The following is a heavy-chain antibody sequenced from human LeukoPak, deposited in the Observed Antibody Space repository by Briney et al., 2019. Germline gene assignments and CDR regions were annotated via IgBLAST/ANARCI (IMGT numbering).Heavy chain of an antibody. Sequence: PGRSLRLSCTVSGLTFSRHALHWVRQPPGRGLEWVAVISYDGSSKYYSDSVQGRFTISRDNSRHTVYLQMNSLGPEDTAIYFCARDKWEYCRSSTCYGRIDNSWGQGTLVTVSS. J-gene: IGHJ4*02. V-gene: IGHV3-30*04. CDR1: GLTFSRHA. D-gene: IGHD2-2*01. CDR3: ARDKWEYCRSSTCYGRIDNS. CDR2: ISYDGSSK.